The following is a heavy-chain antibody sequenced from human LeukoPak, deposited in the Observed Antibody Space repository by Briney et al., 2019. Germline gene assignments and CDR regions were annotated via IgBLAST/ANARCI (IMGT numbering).Heavy chain of an antibody. Sequence: ASVKVSCKASGYTFTTYAMHWVRQAPGQRLEWMGWINAGTAYTKYSQKFQGRVTFTRDTSASTAYMELSSLRSEDTAVYYCAREYCSGGSCYPWPYWGQGTLVTVSS. V-gene: IGHV1-3*01. CDR1: GYTFTTYA. J-gene: IGHJ4*02. D-gene: IGHD2-15*01. CDR2: INAGTAYT. CDR3: AREYCSGGSCYPWPY.